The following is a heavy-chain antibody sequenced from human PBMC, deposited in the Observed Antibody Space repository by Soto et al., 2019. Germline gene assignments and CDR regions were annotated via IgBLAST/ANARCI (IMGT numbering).Heavy chain of an antibody. CDR1: GFTVSSNY. CDR2: IYSGGST. CDR3: ARQWFGELSLYYYGMDV. V-gene: IGHV3-53*01. Sequence: PGGSLRLSCAASGFTVSSNYMSWVRQAPGKGLEWVSVIYSGGSTYYADSVKGRFTISRDNSKNTLYLQMNSLRAEDTAVYYCARQWFGELSLYYYGMDVWGQGTTVTVSS. D-gene: IGHD3-10*01. J-gene: IGHJ6*02.